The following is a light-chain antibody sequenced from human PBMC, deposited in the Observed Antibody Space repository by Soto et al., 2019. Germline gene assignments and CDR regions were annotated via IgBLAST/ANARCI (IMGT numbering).Light chain of an antibody. J-gene: IGLJ3*02. CDR1: SGSIASNY. V-gene: IGLV6-57*01. Sequence: NFMLTQPHSVSESPGKTVIISCTRSSGSIASNYVQWYQQRPGSSPTTVIDEDNQRPSGVPDRFSGSIDSSSNSASLTISGLETEDEADYFCQSYDATNQVFGGGTKRTVL. CDR3: QSYDATNQV. CDR2: EDN.